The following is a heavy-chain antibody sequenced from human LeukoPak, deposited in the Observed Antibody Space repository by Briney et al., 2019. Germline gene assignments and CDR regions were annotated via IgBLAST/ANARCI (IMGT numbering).Heavy chain of an antibody. V-gene: IGHV1-24*01. D-gene: IGHD1-26*01. CDR1: GYTLTALS. CDR3: ATDLGGIYDY. J-gene: IGHJ4*02. Sequence: ASVKVSCKVSGYTLTALSIHWVRQAPGKGRGWMGGFDPEHGETIYAQNFQGRVTMAEDTSTDTAYMELSSLRSEDTAVYYWATDLGGIYDYWGQGTLVTVSS. CDR2: FDPEHGET.